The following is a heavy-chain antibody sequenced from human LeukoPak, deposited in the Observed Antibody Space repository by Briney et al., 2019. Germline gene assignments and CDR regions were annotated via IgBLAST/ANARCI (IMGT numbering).Heavy chain of an antibody. CDR3: AKDHPSGYYFDY. V-gene: IGHV3-23*01. Sequence: GGSLRLSCAASGFTFSTYAMSWVRQAPGKGLEWVSAISGSGGSTFNADSVKGRFTISRDNSKNTLFLQMNSLRAEDTAISYCAKDHPSGYYFDYWGQGTLVTVSS. CDR1: GFTFSTYA. J-gene: IGHJ4*02. CDR2: ISGSGGST. D-gene: IGHD1-14*01.